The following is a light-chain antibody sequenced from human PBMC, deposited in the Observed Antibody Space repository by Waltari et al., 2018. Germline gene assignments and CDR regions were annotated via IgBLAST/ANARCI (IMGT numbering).Light chain of an antibody. CDR1: QSVSSY. CDR3: QQYNSWPPLT. V-gene: IGKV3-11*01. Sequence: EIVLTQSPATLSLSPGERATLSCRASQSVSSYLAWYQQKPGQAPRLLIYDASNRATGIPARFSGSASGTEFTLTISSLQSEDIAVYYCQQYNSWPPLTFGGGTKVEIK. J-gene: IGKJ4*01. CDR2: DAS.